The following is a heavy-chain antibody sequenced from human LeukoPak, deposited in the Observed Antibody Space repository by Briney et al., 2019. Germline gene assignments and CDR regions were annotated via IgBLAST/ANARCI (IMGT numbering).Heavy chain of an antibody. CDR2: ISSSSSTI. Sequence: GGSLRLSCAASGFTFSSYSMNWVRQAPGKGLEWVSYISSSSSTIYYADSVKGRFTISRDNGKNSLYLQMNSLRDGDTGVYYCARDRIARGPDVFDIWGQGTMVTVSS. J-gene: IGHJ3*02. CDR3: ARDRIARGPDVFDI. V-gene: IGHV3-48*02. D-gene: IGHD6-13*01. CDR1: GFTFSSYS.